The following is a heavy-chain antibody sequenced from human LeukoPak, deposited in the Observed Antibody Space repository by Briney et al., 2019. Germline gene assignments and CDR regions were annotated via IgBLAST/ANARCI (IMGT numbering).Heavy chain of an antibody. Sequence: GGSLRLSCAASGFTFSSYSMSWVRQAPGKGLEWVSYISSSSSTIYYADSVKGRFTISRDNAKNSLYLQMNSLRAEDTAVYYCARDNYDFWSGPPYGMDVWGQGTTVTVSS. CDR2: ISSSSSTI. D-gene: IGHD3-3*01. V-gene: IGHV3-48*01. J-gene: IGHJ6*02. CDR1: GFTFSSYS. CDR3: ARDNYDFWSGPPYGMDV.